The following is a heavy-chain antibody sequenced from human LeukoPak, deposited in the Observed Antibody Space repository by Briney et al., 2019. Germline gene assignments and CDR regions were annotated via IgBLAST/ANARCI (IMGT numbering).Heavy chain of an antibody. J-gene: IGHJ4*02. CDR1: GFTFSSCA. Sequence: PGGSLRLSCAASGFTFSSCAMSWVRQAPGKGLEWVSVISGSGGSIYYADSVKGRFTISRDNSKNTLYLQMNSLRAEDTAVYYCAKGMSLRELAVGDYWGQGTLVTVSS. V-gene: IGHV3-23*01. CDR3: AKGMSLRELAVGDY. D-gene: IGHD1-26*01. CDR2: ISGSGGSI.